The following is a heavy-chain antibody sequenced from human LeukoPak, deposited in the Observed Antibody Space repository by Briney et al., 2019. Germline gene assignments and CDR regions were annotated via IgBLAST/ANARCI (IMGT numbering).Heavy chain of an antibody. CDR2: IYHSGST. CDR3: ARGPGQRLVHFDY. D-gene: IGHD6-13*01. V-gene: IGHV4-38-2*01. Sequence: SETLSLTCAVSGCSISSGYYWGWIRQPPGKGLEWIGSIYHSGSTYYNPSLKSRVTISVDTSKNQFSLKLSSVTAADTAVYYCARGPGQRLVHFDYWGQGTLVTVSS. CDR1: GCSISSGYY. J-gene: IGHJ4*02.